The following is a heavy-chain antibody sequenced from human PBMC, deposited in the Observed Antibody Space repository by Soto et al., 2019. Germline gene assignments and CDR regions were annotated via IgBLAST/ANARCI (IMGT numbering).Heavy chain of an antibody. CDR3: ARQAKIGDRSQFYFDS. V-gene: IGHV3-30*04. Sequence: QVQLVESGGDVVQPGRSLRLSCAASGFTFSFYAMHWVRQAPGKGLEWVAVISYNGRNKPYVDSVKGRFTISRDNSQDTLYLQMDSLRPDDTAVYYCARQAKIGDRSQFYFDSWGQGTLVTVSS. D-gene: IGHD3-16*01. CDR1: GFTFSFYA. CDR2: ISYNGRNK. J-gene: IGHJ4*02.